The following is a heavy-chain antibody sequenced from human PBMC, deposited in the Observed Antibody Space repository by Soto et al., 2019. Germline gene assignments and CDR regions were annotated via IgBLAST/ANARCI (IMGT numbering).Heavy chain of an antibody. Sequence: TLSLTCTVSVGSISSGGYYWSWIRQHPGKGLEWIGYIYYSGSTYYNPSLKSRVTISVDTSKNQFSLKLSSVTAADTAVYYCARVRGSYYFDYWGQGTLVTVSS. CDR1: VGSISSGGYY. V-gene: IGHV4-31*03. CDR3: ARVRGSYYFDY. CDR2: IYYSGST. D-gene: IGHD3-10*01. J-gene: IGHJ4*02.